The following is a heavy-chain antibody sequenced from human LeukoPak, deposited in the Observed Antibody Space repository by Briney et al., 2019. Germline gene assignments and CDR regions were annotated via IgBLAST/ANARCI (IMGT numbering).Heavy chain of an antibody. CDR3: ASEPGLSRGPDYAMDV. D-gene: IGHD3-16*01. CDR1: GITLMSYT. Sequence: GVSLRLSCSGSGITLMSYTIHWVRRAPGKGLEWMTCVLDNTDFPYYADSVEGRFIISRDSSKNVVYLQMNSLRPEDTAIYYCASEPGLSRGPDYAMDVWGQGTTVTVSS. J-gene: IGHJ6*02. V-gene: IGHV3-30-3*01. CDR2: VLDNTDFP.